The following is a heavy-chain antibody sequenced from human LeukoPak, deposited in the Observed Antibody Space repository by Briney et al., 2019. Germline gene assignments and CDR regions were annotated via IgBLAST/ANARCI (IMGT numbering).Heavy chain of an antibody. Sequence: GGSLRLSCAASGFTFSDYAMHGVRQAPGKGLEWVAIISYDGSNKYYADSVKGRFTISRDSSKNTLYLQMNSLRGEDAAVYYCASNIVGATPWVYYYYMDVWGKGTTVTVSS. CDR1: GFTFSDYA. J-gene: IGHJ6*03. D-gene: IGHD1-26*01. V-gene: IGHV3-30*04. CDR2: ISYDGSNK. CDR3: ASNIVGATPWVYYYYMDV.